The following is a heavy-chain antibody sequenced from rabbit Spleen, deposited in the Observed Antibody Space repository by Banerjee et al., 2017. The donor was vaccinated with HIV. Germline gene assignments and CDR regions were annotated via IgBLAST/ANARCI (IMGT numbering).Heavy chain of an antibody. D-gene: IGHD4-1*01. Sequence: QEQLEESGGGLVQPGGSLKLSCKASGFSFSSSDYICWVRQAPGKGLEWISCIAGSSSGFTYSATCAKGRFTISKTSSTTVTLQMTSLTAADTATYFCARETSIGWGVVSFYFNLWGQGTLVTVS. CDR3: ARETSIGWGVVSFYFNL. J-gene: IGHJ4*01. CDR1: GFSFSSSDY. V-gene: IGHV1S45*01. CDR2: IAGSSSGFT.